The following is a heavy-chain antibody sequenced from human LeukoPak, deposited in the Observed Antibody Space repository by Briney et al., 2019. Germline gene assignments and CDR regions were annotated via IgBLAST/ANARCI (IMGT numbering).Heavy chain of an antibody. CDR1: GFTFSSYA. CDR2: ISGSGGST. CDR3: AKELYSSGWYGLDY. Sequence: GGSLRLSCAASGFTFSSYAMSWVRQAPGKGLEWVSAISGSGGSTYYADSVKGRFTISRDNSKNTLYLQMDSLRAEDTAVYYCAKELYSSGWYGLDYWGQGTLVTVSS. J-gene: IGHJ4*02. V-gene: IGHV3-23*01. D-gene: IGHD6-19*01.